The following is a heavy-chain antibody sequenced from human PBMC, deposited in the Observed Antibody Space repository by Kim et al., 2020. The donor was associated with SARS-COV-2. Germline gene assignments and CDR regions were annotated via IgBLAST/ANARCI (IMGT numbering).Heavy chain of an antibody. Sequence: GGSLRLSCAASGFTFSSYGMHWVRQAPGKGLEWVAVIWYDGSNKYYADSVKGRFTISRDNSKNTLYLQMNSLRAEDTAVYYCARDFIGRTYYGMDVWGQGTTVTVSS. CDR1: GFTFSSYG. J-gene: IGHJ6*02. V-gene: IGHV3-33*01. CDR2: IWYDGSNK. D-gene: IGHD1-7*01. CDR3: ARDFIGRTYYGMDV.